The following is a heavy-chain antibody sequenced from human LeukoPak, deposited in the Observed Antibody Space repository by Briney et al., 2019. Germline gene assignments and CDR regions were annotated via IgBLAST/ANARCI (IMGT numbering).Heavy chain of an antibody. CDR3: ARDDLTAYAFDI. CDR1: GGSISSYY. CDR2: ISTSGNT. Sequence: SETLSLTCTVSGGSISSYYWSWIRQPAGKGLEWLGRISTSGNTNYNPSLKSRVTMSVDTSKNQFSLKLSSVTVADTAVYYCARDDLTAYAFDIWGQGTMVTVSS. J-gene: IGHJ3*02. V-gene: IGHV4-4*07.